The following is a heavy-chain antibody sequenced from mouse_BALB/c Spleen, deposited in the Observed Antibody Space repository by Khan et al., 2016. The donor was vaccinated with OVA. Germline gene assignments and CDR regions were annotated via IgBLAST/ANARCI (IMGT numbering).Heavy chain of an antibody. CDR2: INTYTGEP. V-gene: IGHV9-3-1*01. J-gene: IGHJ1*01. Sequence: QIQLVQSGPELKKPGETVKISCKASGYTFTNYGMNWVKQAPGKGLKWMGWINTYTGEPTYADDFKGRFAFSLETSASTAYLQINNLKNEDTATDFCARTGGYFDVWGAGTMVTVSA. CDR3: ARTGGYFDV. CDR1: GYTFTNYG.